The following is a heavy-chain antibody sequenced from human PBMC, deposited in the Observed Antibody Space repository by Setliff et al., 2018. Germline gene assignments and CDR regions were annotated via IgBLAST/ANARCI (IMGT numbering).Heavy chain of an antibody. CDR1: GGTFSSYA. CDR2: IIPIFGTA. Sequence: SVKVSCKASGGTFSSYAISWVQQAPGQGLEWMGGIIPIFGTANYAQNFQGRVTITTDESTSTAYMELTSLRSEDTAVYYCARDGVHTAMLIDYYYYMDVWGKGTTVTVSS. CDR3: ARDGVHTAMLIDYYYYMDV. D-gene: IGHD5-18*01. V-gene: IGHV1-69*05. J-gene: IGHJ6*03.